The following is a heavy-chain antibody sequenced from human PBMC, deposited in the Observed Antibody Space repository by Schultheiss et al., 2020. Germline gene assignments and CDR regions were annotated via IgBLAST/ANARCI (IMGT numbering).Heavy chain of an antibody. D-gene: IGHD1-26*01. J-gene: IGHJ4*02. CDR3: ASRGVGNFDY. V-gene: IGHV1-24*01. CDR1: GYTLSDLS. Sequence: ASVKVSCKVCGYTLSDLSTHWGRQVPGKGLEWLGDSPPEDVETIFAQKLQGTVTMTEDTSTSTAYMELRSLRSDDTAVYYCASRGVGNFDYWGQGTLVTVSS. CDR2: SPPEDVET.